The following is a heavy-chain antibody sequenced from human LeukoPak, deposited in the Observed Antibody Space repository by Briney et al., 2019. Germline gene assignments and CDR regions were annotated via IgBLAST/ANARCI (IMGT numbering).Heavy chain of an antibody. CDR1: GFIFSKYG. CDR2: ISHDGGNE. V-gene: IGHV3-30-3*01. Sequence: PGGSLRLSCAASGFIFSKYGMHWARQAPGKGMEWVAVISHDGGNEYYEDSVKGRFTISRDNSKNTLFLQMNSLRAEDTAVYYCARDYYDSSGYFGGAYWGQGTLVTVSS. CDR3: ARDYYDSSGYFGGAY. J-gene: IGHJ4*02. D-gene: IGHD3-22*01.